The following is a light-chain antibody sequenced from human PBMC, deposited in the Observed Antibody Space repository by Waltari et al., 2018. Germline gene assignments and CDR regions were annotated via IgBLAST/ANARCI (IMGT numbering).Light chain of an antibody. CDR3: QQYGRSPWT. CDR2: GAS. CDR1: QSVSSIY. Sequence: EIVLTQSPGTLSLSPGERATLSCRASQSVSSIYLAWYQQKPGQAPRVLIHGASNRATGIPDRFSGSGSGTDFTLTISRLEPEDFAVYYCQQYGRSPWTFGQGTKVEIK. J-gene: IGKJ1*01. V-gene: IGKV3-20*01.